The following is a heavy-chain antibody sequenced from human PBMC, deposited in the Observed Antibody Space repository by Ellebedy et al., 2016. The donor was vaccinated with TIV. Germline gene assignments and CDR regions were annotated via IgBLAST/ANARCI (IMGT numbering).Heavy chain of an antibody. Sequence: GESLKISXAASGFTFSSYSMNWVRQAPGKGLEWVSYISSSGSTIYYADSVKGRFTISRDNAKNSLYLQMNSLRDEDTAVYYCAAYGSGSYLSASFDYWGQGTLVTVSS. CDR2: ISSSGSTI. CDR3: AAYGSGSYLSASFDY. D-gene: IGHD3-10*01. CDR1: GFTFSSYS. J-gene: IGHJ4*02. V-gene: IGHV3-48*02.